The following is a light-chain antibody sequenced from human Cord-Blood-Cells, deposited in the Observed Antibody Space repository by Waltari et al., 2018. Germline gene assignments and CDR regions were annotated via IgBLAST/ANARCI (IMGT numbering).Light chain of an antibody. Sequence: EIVMTPSPATLSVSPGERATLSCRASQSVSSNLAWYQQKPGQAPRLLIYGASTRATGIPARFSGSGSGTEFTLTISSLQSEDFAVDYCQQYNNWPLFTFGPGTKVDIK. CDR3: QQYNNWPLFT. CDR2: GAS. CDR1: QSVSSN. V-gene: IGKV3-15*01. J-gene: IGKJ3*01.